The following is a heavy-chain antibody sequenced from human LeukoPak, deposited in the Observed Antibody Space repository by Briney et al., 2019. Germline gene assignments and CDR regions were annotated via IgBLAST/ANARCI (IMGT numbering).Heavy chain of an antibody. CDR2: ISSSSSYI. J-gene: IGHJ3*02. V-gene: IGHV3-21*01. Sequence: GGSLRLSCAASGFTFSSYSMNWVRQAPGKGLEWVSSISSSSSYIYYADSVKGRFTISRDNAKNSLYLQMNSLRAEDTAVYYCARDRVSSSWCLYDAFDIWGQGTMVTVSS. CDR3: ARDRVSSSWCLYDAFDI. CDR1: GFTFSSYS. D-gene: IGHD6-13*01.